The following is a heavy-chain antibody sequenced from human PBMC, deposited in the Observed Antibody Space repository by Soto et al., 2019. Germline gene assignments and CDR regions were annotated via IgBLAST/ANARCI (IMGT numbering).Heavy chain of an antibody. V-gene: IGHV3-33*01. CDR1: GFTFSNYG. CDR3: ARDRPNYYNCTDV. D-gene: IGHD6-6*01. J-gene: IGHJ6*02. Sequence: QVQLVESGGGVVQPGRSLRLSCAASGFTFSNYGMHWVRQAPGNALEWVAVIWCDGSNRYYADSVKGLFTISTDNSKNTLYLQMNSRRAEATALYYCARDRPNYYNCTDVWGQGTTVTVSS. CDR2: IWCDGSNR.